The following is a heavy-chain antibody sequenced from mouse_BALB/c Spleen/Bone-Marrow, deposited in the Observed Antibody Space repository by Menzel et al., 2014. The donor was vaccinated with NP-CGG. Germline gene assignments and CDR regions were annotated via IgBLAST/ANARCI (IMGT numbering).Heavy chain of an antibody. D-gene: IGHD2-4*01. CDR1: GYTFTNYW. CDR3: ARNYDYDEGAWFTY. Sequence: VKVVDSGAEVVNPGASVKLSCRTSGYTFTNYWIQWVKQRPGQGLGWIGEIFPGTDTTYYNEKFKDKATLTIDTSSSTAYMQLSNLTSEDSAVYFCARNYDYDEGAWFTYWGQGTLVTVSA. J-gene: IGHJ3*01. V-gene: IGHV1S132*01. CDR2: IFPGTDTT.